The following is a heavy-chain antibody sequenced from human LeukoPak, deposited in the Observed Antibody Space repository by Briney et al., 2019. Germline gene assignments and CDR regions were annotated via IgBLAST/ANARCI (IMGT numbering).Heavy chain of an antibody. J-gene: IGHJ4*02. V-gene: IGHV1-18*01. Sequence: GAPVKVSCKASGYTFTSYGISWVRQAPGHGLEGMGWISAYNGNTNYAQKLQGRVTMTTDTSTSTAYMELRSLRSDDTAVYYCARARVITFGGVNRRGPSNFDYWGQGTLVTVSS. CDR2: ISAYNGNT. D-gene: IGHD3-16*01. CDR1: GYTFTSYG. CDR3: ARARVITFGGVNRRGPSNFDY.